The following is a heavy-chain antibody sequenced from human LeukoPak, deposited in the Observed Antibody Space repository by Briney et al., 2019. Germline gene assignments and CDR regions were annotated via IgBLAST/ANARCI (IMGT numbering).Heavy chain of an antibody. V-gene: IGHV3-23*01. J-gene: IGHJ3*02. CDR2: ISGSGGST. D-gene: IGHD3-9*01. CDR1: GFTFSSYA. CDR3: AKRAPTTRYSDWLNAFDI. Sequence: GGSLRLSCAASGFTFSSYAMSWVRQAPGKGLEWVSAISGSGGSTYYADSVKGRFTIPRDNSKNTLYLQMNSLRAEDTAVYYCAKRAPTTRYSDWLNAFDIWGQGTMVTVSS.